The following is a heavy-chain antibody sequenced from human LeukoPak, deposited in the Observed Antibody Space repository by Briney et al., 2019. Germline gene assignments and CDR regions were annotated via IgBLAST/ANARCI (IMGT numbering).Heavy chain of an antibody. D-gene: IGHD4-17*01. CDR1: GFTFSSYV. CDR3: ARGQYIYGDYRYYMDV. Sequence: GGSLRLSCAASGFTFSSYVMHWVRQAPGKGLEWVAIISYDGSNEYYADSVKGRFTISRDNSKNTLYPQMNSLRAADTAVYYCARGQYIYGDYRYYMDVWGKGTTVTISS. CDR2: ISYDGSNE. J-gene: IGHJ6*03. V-gene: IGHV3-30*04.